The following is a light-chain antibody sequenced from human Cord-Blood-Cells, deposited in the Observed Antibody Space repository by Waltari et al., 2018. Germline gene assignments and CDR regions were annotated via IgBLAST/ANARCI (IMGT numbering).Light chain of an antibody. Sequence: EIVLTQSPATLSLSPGERATLTCRASQSVSSYLAWYQQKPGQAPGLLIYDASNRATRSPARFSGSGSGTDFTLTISSLEPEDFAVYYCQQRSNWLYSFGQGTKLEIK. CDR3: QQRSNWLYS. J-gene: IGKJ2*03. CDR2: DAS. V-gene: IGKV3-11*01. CDR1: QSVSSY.